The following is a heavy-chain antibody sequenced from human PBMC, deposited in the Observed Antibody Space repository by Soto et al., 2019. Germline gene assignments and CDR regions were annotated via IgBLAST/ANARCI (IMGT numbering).Heavy chain of an antibody. J-gene: IGHJ4*02. D-gene: IGHD1-20*01. Sequence: AASVKVSCKASGYTFTSYYMHWVRQAPGQGLEWMGIINPSGGSTSYAQKFQGRVTMTRDTSTSTVYMELSSLRSGDTAVYYCARSTPVMENVRGITPFDYWGQGTLVTVSS. CDR2: INPSGGST. CDR1: GYTFTSYY. V-gene: IGHV1-46*01. CDR3: ARSTPVMENVRGITPFDY.